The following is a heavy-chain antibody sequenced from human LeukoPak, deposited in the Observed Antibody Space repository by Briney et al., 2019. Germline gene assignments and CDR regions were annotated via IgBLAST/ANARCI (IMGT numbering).Heavy chain of an antibody. Sequence: GGSLRLSCAASGFTFSSYEMNWVRQAPGKGLEWVPYISSSGSTIYYADSVKGRFTISRDNAKNSLYLQMNSLRAEDTAVYYCASMTGYSSGWPDYWGQGTLVTVSS. CDR3: ASMTGYSSGWPDY. CDR2: ISSSGSTI. J-gene: IGHJ4*02. V-gene: IGHV3-48*03. D-gene: IGHD6-19*01. CDR1: GFTFSSYE.